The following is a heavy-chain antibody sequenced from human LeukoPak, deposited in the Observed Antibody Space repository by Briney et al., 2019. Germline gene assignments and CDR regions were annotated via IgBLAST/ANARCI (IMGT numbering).Heavy chain of an antibody. D-gene: IGHD3-22*01. CDR2: ISTSGSST. CDR1: GFTFSSYV. Sequence: GGSLRLSCAASGFTFSSYVMSWVRQAPGKGLEWVSAISTSGSSTYYADSVKGRFTISRDNAKNSLYLQMNSLRAEDTAVYYCATYSSLNRREFQYWGQGTLLTVSS. CDR3: ATYSSLNRREFQY. V-gene: IGHV3-23*01. J-gene: IGHJ1*01.